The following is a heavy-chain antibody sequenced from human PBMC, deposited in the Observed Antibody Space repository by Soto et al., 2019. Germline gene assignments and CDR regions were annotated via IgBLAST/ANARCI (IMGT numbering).Heavy chain of an antibody. CDR3: ATGVIWIGYFTVDS. D-gene: IGHD3-3*01. J-gene: IGHJ4*02. V-gene: IGHV1-69*13. CDR1: GGSFGKSS. CDR2: FIPVYRTL. Sequence: SVKVSCKASGGSFGKSSINWVRQTPGQGLEWLGGFIPVYRTLNYAQKFQGRVTITADESTGTAYMTLSSLAPDDTAVYYCATGVIWIGYFTVDSWGQGTRVTVSS.